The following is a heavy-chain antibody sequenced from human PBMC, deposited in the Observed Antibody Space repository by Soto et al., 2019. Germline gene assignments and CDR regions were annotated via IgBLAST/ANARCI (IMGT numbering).Heavy chain of an antibody. J-gene: IGHJ6*03. CDR1: GGTFSSYA. CDR3: ARDYDFWSGYHISYYMDV. CDR2: MNPYSGNT. Sequence: ASVKVSCKASGGTFSSYAISWVRQAPGQGLEWMGWMNPYSGNTSYAQKYQGRVTMTRNNSISTPYMELSSLRSEDTAVYYCARDYDFWSGYHISYYMDVWGKGTTVTVSS. V-gene: IGHV1-8*02. D-gene: IGHD3-3*01.